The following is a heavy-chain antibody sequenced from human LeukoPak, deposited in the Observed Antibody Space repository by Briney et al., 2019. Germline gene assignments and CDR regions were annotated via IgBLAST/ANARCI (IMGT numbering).Heavy chain of an antibody. J-gene: IGHJ5*02. V-gene: IGHV4-38-2*02. Sequence: SETLSLTCTVSGYSISSGYYWGWIRQPPGKGLEWIGSIYHSGSTYYNPSLKSRVTISVDTSKNQFSLKLSSVTAADTAVYYCARDSRPYSSGWYSDNRFDPWGQGTLVTVSS. CDR2: IYHSGST. D-gene: IGHD6-13*01. CDR3: ARDSRPYSSGWYSDNRFDP. CDR1: GYSISSGYY.